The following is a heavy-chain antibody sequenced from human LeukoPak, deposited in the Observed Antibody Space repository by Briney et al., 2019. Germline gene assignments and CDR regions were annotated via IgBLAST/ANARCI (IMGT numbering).Heavy chain of an antibody. J-gene: IGHJ4*02. Sequence: TGGSLRLSCAASGFTFSSYAMSWVRQAPGEGLEWVSAISGSGGSTYYADSVKGRFTISRDNSKNTLYLQMNSLRAEDTAVYYCAKRGSDFWSPTDYWGQGTLVTVSS. CDR1: GFTFSSYA. CDR3: AKRGSDFWSPTDY. D-gene: IGHD3-3*01. CDR2: ISGSGGST. V-gene: IGHV3-23*01.